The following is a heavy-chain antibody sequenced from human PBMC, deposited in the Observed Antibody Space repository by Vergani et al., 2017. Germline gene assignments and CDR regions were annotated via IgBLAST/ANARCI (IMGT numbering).Heavy chain of an antibody. CDR3: ARRPPGSDSYYFDY. J-gene: IGHJ4*02. CDR1: GYTFTGYY. CDR2: INPNSGGT. V-gene: IGHV1-2*02. D-gene: IGHD3/OR15-3a*01. Sequence: QVQLVQSGAEVKKSGASVKVSCKASGYTFTGYYMHWVRQAPGQGLEWMGWINPNSGGTNYAQKFQGRVTMTRDTSISTAYMELSRLRSDDTAIYYCARRPPGSDSYYFDYWGQGTLVTVSS.